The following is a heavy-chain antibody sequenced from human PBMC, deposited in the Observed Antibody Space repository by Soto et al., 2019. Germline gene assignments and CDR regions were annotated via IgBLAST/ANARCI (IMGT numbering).Heavy chain of an antibody. D-gene: IGHD4-17*01. V-gene: IGHV3-33*01. CDR1: GFTFSSYG. Sequence: PVGSLRLSCAASGFTFSSYGMHWVRQAPGKGLEWVAVIWCDGSNKYYADSVKGRFTISRDNSKNTLYLQMNSLRAEDTAVYYCARALWAGTVFKSCPDYWGQGTLVTVSS. CDR2: IWCDGSNK. J-gene: IGHJ4*02. CDR3: ARALWAGTVFKSCPDY.